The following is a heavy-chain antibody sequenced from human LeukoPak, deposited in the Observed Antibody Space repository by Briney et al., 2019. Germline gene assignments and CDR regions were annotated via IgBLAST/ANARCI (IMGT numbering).Heavy chain of an antibody. CDR3: ARKVNGIFDY. CDR2: ITGSGGTT. D-gene: IGHD1-26*01. J-gene: IGHJ4*02. CDR1: GFTFSLYA. V-gene: IGHV3-23*01. Sequence: QPGGSLRLSCAASGFTFSLYAMSWVRQAPGKGLEWVSGITGSGGTTYYADSVKGRFTLSRDSSKNTLYLQMNSLGAEDTAVYYCARKVNGIFDYWGQGTLVTVSS.